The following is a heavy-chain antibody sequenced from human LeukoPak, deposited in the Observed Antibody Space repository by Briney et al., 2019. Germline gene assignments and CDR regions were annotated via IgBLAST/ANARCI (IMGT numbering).Heavy chain of an antibody. V-gene: IGHV3-48*04. CDR1: GFSFSSYR. CDR2: ISSSGSTI. CDR3: TTDLGGSGD. D-gene: IGHD1-26*01. Sequence: GGTLRLSCAGSGFSFSSYRMNWVRQAAGKGLEWVSYISSSGSTIYYADSVKGRFTISRDNAKNSLYLQMNSLRAEDTAVYYCTTDLGGSGDWGQGTLVTVSS. J-gene: IGHJ4*02.